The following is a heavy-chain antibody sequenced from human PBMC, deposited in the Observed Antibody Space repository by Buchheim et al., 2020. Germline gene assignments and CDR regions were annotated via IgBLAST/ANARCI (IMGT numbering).Heavy chain of an antibody. J-gene: IGHJ4*02. CDR1: GFSISDHY. V-gene: IGHV3-11*01. CDR3: ARADGRGWCSYDY. D-gene: IGHD2-8*01. CDR2: ISSSGDTL. Sequence: QVQLVESGGGLVKPGGSLRLSCAASGFSISDHYMSWVRQAPGKGLEWMSYISSSGDTLYYADSVKGRFSISRDDAKNSLFLQMNSLRAEDTAVYYCARADGRGWCSYDYWGQGTL.